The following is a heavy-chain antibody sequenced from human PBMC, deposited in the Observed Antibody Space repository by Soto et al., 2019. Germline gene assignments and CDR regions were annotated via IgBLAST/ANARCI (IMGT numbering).Heavy chain of an antibody. D-gene: IGHD6-19*01. CDR1: GFTFSSYE. CDR2: ISSSGSTI. CDR3: ARDRPIAVAGPLDY. Sequence: PGGSLRLSCAASGFTFSSYEMNWVRPAPGKGLEWVSYISSSGSTIYYADSVKGRFTISRDNAKNSLYLQMNSLRAEDTAVYYCARDRPIAVAGPLDYWGQGTLVTVSS. V-gene: IGHV3-48*03. J-gene: IGHJ4*02.